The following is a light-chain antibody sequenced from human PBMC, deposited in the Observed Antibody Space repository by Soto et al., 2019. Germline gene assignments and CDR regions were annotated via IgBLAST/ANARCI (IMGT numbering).Light chain of an antibody. CDR2: GSS. V-gene: IGKV3-20*01. CDR1: QSVSNKY. J-gene: IGKJ2*01. CDR3: QQYGSSPPYT. Sequence: EVVLTQSPGTLSLSPGERATLSCRASQSVSNKYLAWYQQKPGQAPRLLIFGSSDRATGIPDRFSGSGSGTDFTLPISRLETEDFAVYYCQQYGSSPPYTFGQGTKLEIK.